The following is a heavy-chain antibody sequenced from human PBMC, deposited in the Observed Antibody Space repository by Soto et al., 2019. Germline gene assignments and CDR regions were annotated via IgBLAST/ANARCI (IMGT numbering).Heavy chain of an antibody. V-gene: IGHV4-59*01. Sequence: QVQLQESGPGLVKPSETLSLTCSISGGSISDYQWNWIRQPPGKGLEWIGYSYYSGRTNYNPSLKSRLTRSLDTITRQLPLRLRSEYAADTAVYYCGRMRGLEESSPYLDYWGQGALVTVSS. CDR3: GRMRGLEESSPYLDY. D-gene: IGHD3-16*01. CDR1: GGSISDYQ. CDR2: SYYSGRT. J-gene: IGHJ4*02.